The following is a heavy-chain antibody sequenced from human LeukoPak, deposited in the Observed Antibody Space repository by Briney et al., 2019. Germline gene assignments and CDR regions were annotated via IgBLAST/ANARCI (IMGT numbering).Heavy chain of an antibody. J-gene: IGHJ4*02. V-gene: IGHV4-34*01. CDR2: INHSGST. D-gene: IGHD4-17*01. Sequence: PSETLSLTCAVYGGSFSGDFWSWIRQSPGKGLEWIGEINHSGSTNYNPSLKSRVTISVDTSKNQFSLKLSSVTAADTAVYYCARGTTAFDYWSQGTLVTVSS. CDR3: ARGTTAFDY. CDR1: GGSFSGDF.